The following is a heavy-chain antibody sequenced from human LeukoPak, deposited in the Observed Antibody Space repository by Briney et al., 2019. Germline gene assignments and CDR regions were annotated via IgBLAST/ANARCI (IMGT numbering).Heavy chain of an antibody. CDR3: ARDRELGY. CDR1: GGSISSSS. CDR2: ISSSSSYI. J-gene: IGHJ4*02. V-gene: IGHV3-21*01. D-gene: IGHD1-26*01. Sequence: PSETLSLTCTVSGGSISSSSYYWGWIRQPPGKGLEWVSSISSSSSYIYYADSVKGRFTISRDNAKNSLYLQMNSLRAEDTAVYYCARDRELGYWGQGTLVTVSS.